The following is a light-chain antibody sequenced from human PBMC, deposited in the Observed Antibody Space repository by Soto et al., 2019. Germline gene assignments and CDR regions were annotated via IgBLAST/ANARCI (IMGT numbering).Light chain of an antibody. J-gene: IGLJ2*01. Sequence: QAVVTQPPSASGSPGQSVTISCTGTSSDVGGYNYVSWYQQHPGKAPKLMIYEVSKRPSGVPDRFSGSKSGNTASLTVSGLQAEDEADYYCSSYADSNNLLFGGGTKLTVL. CDR3: SSYADSNNLL. V-gene: IGLV2-8*01. CDR1: SSDVGGYNY. CDR2: EVS.